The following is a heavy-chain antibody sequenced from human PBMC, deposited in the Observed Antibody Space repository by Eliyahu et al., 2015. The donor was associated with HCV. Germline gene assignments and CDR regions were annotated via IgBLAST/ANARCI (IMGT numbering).Heavy chain of an antibody. Sequence: EVQLVESGGGLVXPGGSLRLSCAASGFTFXSYSMNWVRQAPGKGLEWVSYISSSSSTIYYADSVKGRFTISRDNAKNSLYLQMNSLRDEDTAVYYCARQLVGATYRNAFDIWGQGTMVTVSS. CDR2: ISSSSSTI. CDR3: ARQLVGATYRNAFDI. CDR1: GFTFXSYS. V-gene: IGHV3-48*02. D-gene: IGHD1-26*01. J-gene: IGHJ3*02.